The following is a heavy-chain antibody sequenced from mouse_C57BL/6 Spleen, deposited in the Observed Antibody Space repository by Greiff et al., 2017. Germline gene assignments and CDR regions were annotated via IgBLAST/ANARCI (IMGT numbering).Heavy chain of an antibody. CDR3: ARRSDGYYSYFDY. D-gene: IGHD2-3*01. J-gene: IGHJ2*01. V-gene: IGHV1-64*01. CDR2: IHPNSGST. CDR1: GYTFTSYW. Sequence: QVQLQQPGAELVKPGASVKLSCKASGYTFTSYWMHWVKQRPGQGLEWIGMIHPNSGSTNYNEKFKSKATLTVDKSSSTAYMQLSSLTSEDSAVYCCARRSDGYYSYFDYWGKGTTLTVSS.